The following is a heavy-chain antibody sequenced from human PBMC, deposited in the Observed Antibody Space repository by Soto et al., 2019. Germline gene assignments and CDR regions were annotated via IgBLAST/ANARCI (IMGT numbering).Heavy chain of an antibody. CDR2: INAANGDT. D-gene: IGHD6-13*01. CDR1: GYTFTSYG. CDR3: VRRHVSATGIDWFDP. V-gene: IGHV1-3*01. J-gene: IGHJ5*02. Sequence: ASVKVSCKASGYTFTSYGIHWVRQAPGQRLEWMGWINAANGDTKYSPKFQGRVTITRDTSASTAYMELSSLRSEDTAVYYCVRRHVSATGIDWFDPWGQGALVTVPS.